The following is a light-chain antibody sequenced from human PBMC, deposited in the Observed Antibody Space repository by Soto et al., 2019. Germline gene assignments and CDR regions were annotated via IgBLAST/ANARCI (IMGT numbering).Light chain of an antibody. CDR2: GVS. CDR1: CSDVGGYNY. CDR3: SSYTSSNTWV. Sequence: QSVLTQPASVSGSPGQSITISCTGTCSDVGGYNYVSWYQQHPGKAPKLMIYGVSNRPSGISYRFSGSKSGNTASLTISGLQAEDEADYYCSSYTSSNTWVFGGGTKLTVL. V-gene: IGLV2-14*01. J-gene: IGLJ3*02.